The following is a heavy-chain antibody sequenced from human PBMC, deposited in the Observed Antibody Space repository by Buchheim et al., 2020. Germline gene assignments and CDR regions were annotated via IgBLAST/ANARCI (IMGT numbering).Heavy chain of an antibody. J-gene: IGHJ4*02. D-gene: IGHD3-16*02. CDR2: IYYSGST. Sequence: QVQLQESGPGLVKPSQTLSLTCTVSGGSISSGGYYWSWIRQHPGKGLEWIGYIYYSGSTYYNPSLKSRVPISVAPSKNQSSLKLSSVTAADTAVYYCARTFGGVIVEYYFDYWGQGTL. V-gene: IGHV4-31*03. CDR3: ARTFGGVIVEYYFDY. CDR1: GGSISSGGYY.